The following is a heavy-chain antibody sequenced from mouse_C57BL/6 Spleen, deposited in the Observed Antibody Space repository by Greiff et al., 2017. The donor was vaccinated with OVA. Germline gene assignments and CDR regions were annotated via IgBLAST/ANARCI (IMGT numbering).Heavy chain of an antibody. CDR3: ARGYYGSSYGSFDV. CDR1: GYTFTSYW. J-gene: IGHJ1*03. D-gene: IGHD1-1*01. CDR2: IHPNSGST. V-gene: IGHV1-64*01. Sequence: VQLQQPGAELVKPGASVKLSCKASGYTFTSYWMHWVKQRPGQGLEWIGMIHPNSGSTNYNEKFKSKATLTVDNSSTTAYMQLSSLTSEYSAVYSFARGYYGSSYGSFDVWGTGTTVTVSS.